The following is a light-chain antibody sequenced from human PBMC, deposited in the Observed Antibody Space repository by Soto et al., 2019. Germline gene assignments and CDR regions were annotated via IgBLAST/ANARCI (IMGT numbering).Light chain of an antibody. Sequence: DIQMTQSPSSLSASVGDRVTITCRASQGISNYLAWYQQKPGKVPKLLIYAASTMQSGVPSRFSGSGSGIDFTLTISSLQPEDVATYYCQKYNSAPLFGGGTKVEIK. CDR3: QKYNSAPL. CDR2: AAS. V-gene: IGKV1-27*01. J-gene: IGKJ4*01. CDR1: QGISNY.